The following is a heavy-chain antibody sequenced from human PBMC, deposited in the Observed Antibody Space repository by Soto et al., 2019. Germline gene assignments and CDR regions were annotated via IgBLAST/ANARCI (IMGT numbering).Heavy chain of an antibody. CDR1: GYNFISHY. CDR3: ARDYLSSKSSLSYFDY. CDR2: INPSGGST. J-gene: IGHJ4*02. D-gene: IGHD2-2*01. V-gene: IGHV1-46*01. Sequence: QVLLVQSGAEVTRPGASLKVSCKASGYNFISHYIHWVRQAPGQGLGWMGFINPSGGSTTPAQNFQGRLSMTRDTSTSTVYMELSGLRSEDAAVYYCARDYLSSKSSLSYFDYWGQGTLVTVSS.